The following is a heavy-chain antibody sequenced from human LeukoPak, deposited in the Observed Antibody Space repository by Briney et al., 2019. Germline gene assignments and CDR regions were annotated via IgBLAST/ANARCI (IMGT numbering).Heavy chain of an antibody. D-gene: IGHD3-9*01. CDR3: ARHHYDILTGWTWYYYGMDV. Sequence: ASVKVSCMASGYTFTGYYMHWVRQAPGQGLEWMGWINPNSGGTNYAQKFQGRVTMTGDTSISTAYMELSRLRSDDTAVYYCARHHYDILTGWTWYYYGMDVWGQGTTVTVSS. CDR2: INPNSGGT. V-gene: IGHV1-2*02. CDR1: GYTFTGYY. J-gene: IGHJ6*02.